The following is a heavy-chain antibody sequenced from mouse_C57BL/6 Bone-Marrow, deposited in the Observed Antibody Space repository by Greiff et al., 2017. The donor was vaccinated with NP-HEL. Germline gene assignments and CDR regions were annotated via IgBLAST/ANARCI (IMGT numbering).Heavy chain of an antibody. D-gene: IGHD4-1*01. CDR2: IYPGGGYT. V-gene: IGHV1-63*01. CDR1: GYTFTNYW. J-gene: IGHJ2*01. CDR3: ARLGTGSSSYYCDY. Sequence: VQLQQSGAELVRPGTSVKMSCKASGYTFTNYWIGWAKQRPGHGLEWIGDIYPGGGYTNYNEKFKGKATLTADKSSSTAYMQFSSLTSEDSAIYYCARLGTGSSSYYCDYGGQGTTLTVSS.